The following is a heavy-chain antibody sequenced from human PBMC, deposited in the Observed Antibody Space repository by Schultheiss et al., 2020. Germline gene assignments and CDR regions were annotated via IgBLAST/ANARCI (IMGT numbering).Heavy chain of an antibody. CDR1: GFTFSSYS. Sequence: GASLKISCAASGFTFSSYSMNWVRQAPGKGLEWVSSISSSSSYIYYADSVKGRFTISRDNAKNSLYLQMNSLRAEDTAVYYCARWNDYGDSYWGQGTLVTVSS. CDR3: ARWNDYGDSY. CDR2: ISSSSSYI. V-gene: IGHV3-21*01. J-gene: IGHJ4*02. D-gene: IGHD4-17*01.